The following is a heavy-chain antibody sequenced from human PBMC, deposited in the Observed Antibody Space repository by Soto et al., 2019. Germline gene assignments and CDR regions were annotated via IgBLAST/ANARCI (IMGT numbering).Heavy chain of an antibody. D-gene: IGHD2-21*02. V-gene: IGHV3-33*07. CDR3: PSGYPVTPRYSCYYMDF. CDR1: GFTLNTYG. CDR2: SWYDGTNK. Sequence: GGSLRLSCAASGFTLNTYGMYWVRQAPGKGLEWVAVSWYDGTNKDYADSVKGRFTISRDNSRNTLYLQMNSLRAEDTAVYYCPSGYPVTPRYSCYYMDFRGQATTGTSP. J-gene: IGHJ6*02.